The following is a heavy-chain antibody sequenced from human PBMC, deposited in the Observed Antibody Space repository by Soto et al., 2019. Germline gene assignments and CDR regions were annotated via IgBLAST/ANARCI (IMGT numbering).Heavy chain of an antibody. D-gene: IGHD6-6*01. J-gene: IGHJ6*02. V-gene: IGHV1-2*02. CDR2: INPNSGGT. Sequence: ASVKVSCKASGYTFTGYYMHWVRQAPGQGLEWMGWINPNSGGTNYAQKFQGRVTMTRDTSISTAYMELSRLRSDDTAVYYCARDTYSTSSHYYYGMAVWGQGTRVTVSS. CDR1: GYTFTGYY. CDR3: ARDTYSTSSHYYYGMAV.